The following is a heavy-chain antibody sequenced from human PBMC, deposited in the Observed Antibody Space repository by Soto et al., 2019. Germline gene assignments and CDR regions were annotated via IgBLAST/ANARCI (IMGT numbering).Heavy chain of an antibody. CDR2: IYPGDSDT. D-gene: IGHD1-7*01. V-gene: IGHV5-51*01. Sequence: PGESLKISCQGSGYRFTSYWIGWVRQMPGKGLEWMGIIYPGDSDTRYSPSFQGQVTISADKSISTAYLQWSSLKASDTAMYYCTGTTKNYYYYYMDVWGKGTTVTVSS. J-gene: IGHJ6*03. CDR3: TGTTKNYYYYYMDV. CDR1: GYRFTSYW.